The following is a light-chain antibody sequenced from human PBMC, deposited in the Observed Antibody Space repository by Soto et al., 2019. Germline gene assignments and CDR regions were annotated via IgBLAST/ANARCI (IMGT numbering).Light chain of an antibody. CDR3: QQYNNWPRT. J-gene: IGKJ1*01. Sequence: EIVMTQSPATLSVSPGERATLSCRASQSVSSSLAWYQQKPGQAPRLVIYGASARATGIPARFSGSGSGTEFTLTISSLQSEDFALYFCQQYNNWPRTFGQGTKVDIK. CDR1: QSVSSS. V-gene: IGKV3-15*01. CDR2: GAS.